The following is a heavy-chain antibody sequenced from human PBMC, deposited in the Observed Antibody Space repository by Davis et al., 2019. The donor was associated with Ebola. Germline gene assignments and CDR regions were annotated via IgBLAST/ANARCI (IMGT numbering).Heavy chain of an antibody. D-gene: IGHD1-26*01. CDR1: GLSFSTYA. J-gene: IGHJ4*02. CDR2: ISDNGVST. V-gene: IGHV3-64D*06. CDR3: VNGIVGATFGWY. Sequence: GGSLRLSCSVSGLSFSTYAMHWVRQAPGKGLEYVSAISDNGVSTYYADSVKDRFTISRDNFKNMLYLQMSSLRAEDTAVYFCVNGIVGATFGWYWGQGTPVSVSS.